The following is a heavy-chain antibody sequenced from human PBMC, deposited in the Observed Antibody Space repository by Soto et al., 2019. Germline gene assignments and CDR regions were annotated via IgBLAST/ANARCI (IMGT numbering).Heavy chain of an antibody. CDR2: MYNTVST. CDR3: ARDLWGYCGTDCYPLDV. CDR1: GGSISGYY. V-gene: IGHV4-59*01. J-gene: IGHJ6*02. Sequence: QVQLQESGPGLVKPSETLSLTCTVSGGSISGYYWSWIRQPPGKGLEWIGYMYNTVSTFYNPSFKSRVTISVDTSKNQFSLKLNSVTAADTAVYYCARDLWGYCGTDCYPLDVWGQGTTVTVSS. D-gene: IGHD2-21*02.